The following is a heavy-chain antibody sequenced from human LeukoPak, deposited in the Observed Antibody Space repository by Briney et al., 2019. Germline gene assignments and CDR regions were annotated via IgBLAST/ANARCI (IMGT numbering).Heavy chain of an antibody. J-gene: IGHJ3*02. D-gene: IGHD6-19*01. CDR1: GGSISSSSYY. Sequence: SETLSLTCTVSGGSISSSSYYWGWIRQPPGKGLEWIGSIYYSGSTYYNPSLKSRVTISVDTSKNQFSLKLSSVTAADTAVYYCARPGYSSGWYRLVFDIWGQGTMVTVSS. V-gene: IGHV4-39*01. CDR3: ARPGYSSGWYRLVFDI. CDR2: IYYSGST.